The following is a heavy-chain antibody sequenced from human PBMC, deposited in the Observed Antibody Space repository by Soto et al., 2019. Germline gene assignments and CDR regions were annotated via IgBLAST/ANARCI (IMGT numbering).Heavy chain of an antibody. CDR2: ISDSGST. Sequence: EVQLLESGGALVQPGGSLRLSCAASGYTFSNHAMNWVRQAPWKGLEWVSTISDSGSTYYADSVKGRFTISRDNSKNTLYLQMNSLRAEDTAVYYCARDAGGHYCTSTSCLYFFDHWGQGTLVIVSS. CDR1: GYTFSNHA. V-gene: IGHV3-23*01. CDR3: ARDAGGHYCTSTSCLYFFDH. J-gene: IGHJ4*02. D-gene: IGHD2-2*01.